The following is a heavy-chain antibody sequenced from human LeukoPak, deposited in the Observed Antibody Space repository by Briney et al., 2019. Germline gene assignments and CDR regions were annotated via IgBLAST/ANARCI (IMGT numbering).Heavy chain of an antibody. CDR1: GGSISSSNW. CDR3: ARSPRISVAAIDY. D-gene: IGHD2-15*01. Sequence: SGTLSLTCAVSGGSISSSNWWSWVRQPPGKGLEWIGEIYHSGSTNYNPSLKSRVTISVDTSKNQFSLKLSSVTAADTAVYYCARSPRISVAAIDYWGQGTLVTVSS. CDR2: IYHSGST. J-gene: IGHJ4*02. V-gene: IGHV4-4*02.